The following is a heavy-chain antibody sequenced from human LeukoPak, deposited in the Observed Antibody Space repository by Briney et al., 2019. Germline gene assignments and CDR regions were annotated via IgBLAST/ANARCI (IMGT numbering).Heavy chain of an antibody. CDR3: ARQTYYDILTGYYYYYGMDV. V-gene: IGHV4-39*01. J-gene: IGHJ6*02. D-gene: IGHD3-9*01. Sequence: PSETLSLTCTVSGGSISSSGYYWGWIRQPPGKGLEWIGSIYDSGSTYYNPSLKSRVTMSVDTSKNQFSLKLNSVTAADTAVYYCARQTYYDILTGYYYYYGMDVWGQGTTVTVSS. CDR1: GGSISSSGYY. CDR2: IYDSGST.